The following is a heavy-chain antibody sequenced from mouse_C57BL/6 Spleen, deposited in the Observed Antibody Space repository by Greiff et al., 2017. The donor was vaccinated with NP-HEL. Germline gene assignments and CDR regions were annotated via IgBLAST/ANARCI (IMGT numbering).Heavy chain of an antibody. D-gene: IGHD1-1*01. V-gene: IGHV1-54*01. CDR3: ARGDYGSSYSFAY. CDR2: INPGSGGT. Sequence: QVQLQQSGAELVRPGTSVKVSCKASGYAFTNYLIEWVKQRPGQGLEWIGVINPGSGGTNYNEKFKGKATLTADKSSSTAYMQLSSLTSEDSAVYFCARGDYGSSYSFAYWGQGTLVTVSA. J-gene: IGHJ3*01. CDR1: GYAFTNYL.